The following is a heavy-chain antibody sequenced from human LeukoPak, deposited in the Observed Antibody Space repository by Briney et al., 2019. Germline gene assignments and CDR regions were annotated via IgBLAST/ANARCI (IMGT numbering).Heavy chain of an antibody. J-gene: IGHJ3*02. CDR3: ARGSPYYYDSSGSLDDAFDI. CDR2: ISPSGGST. V-gene: IGHV1-46*01. Sequence: ASVKVSCKASGYTFTSYYMHWVRRAPGQGLEWMGIISPSGGSTSYAQKFQGRVTMTRDTSTSTVYMELSSLRSEDTAVYYCARGSPYYYDSSGSLDDAFDIWGQGTMVTVSS. D-gene: IGHD3-22*01. CDR1: GYTFTSYY.